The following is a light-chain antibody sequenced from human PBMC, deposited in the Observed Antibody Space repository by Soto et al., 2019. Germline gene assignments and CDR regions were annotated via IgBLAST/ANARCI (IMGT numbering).Light chain of an antibody. CDR1: QGIRVY. Sequence: DIQMTQSPSSLSASVGDRFTITCRASQGIRVYLNWYRRKPGRAPKRLIYDASSLESGVPSRFSGSGSGTEFTLTLRSLQPDDFATYYCQYYNSFGEGTKVDIK. V-gene: IGKV1-17*01. J-gene: IGKJ1*01. CDR3: QYYNS. CDR2: DAS.